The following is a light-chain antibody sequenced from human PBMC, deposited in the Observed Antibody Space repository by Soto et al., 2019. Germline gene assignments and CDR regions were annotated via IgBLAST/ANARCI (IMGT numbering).Light chain of an antibody. CDR2: GAS. J-gene: IGKJ5*01. Sequence: EIVMTQSPATLSVSPGERATLSCRASQSVSSNLACYQQKPGQAPRLLIYGASTRATGIPARFSGSGSGTEFTLTISSLLSEDFVVYYCQQYNNWPPMTFGQGTRLEIK. CDR3: QQYNNWPPMT. V-gene: IGKV3-15*01. CDR1: QSVSSN.